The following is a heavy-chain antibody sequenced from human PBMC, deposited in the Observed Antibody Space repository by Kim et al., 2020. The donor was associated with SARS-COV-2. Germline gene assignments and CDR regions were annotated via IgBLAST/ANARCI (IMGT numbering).Heavy chain of an antibody. Sequence: GESLKISCKGSGYSFTSYWIGWVRQMPGKGLEWMGIIYPGDSDTRYSPSFQGQVTISADKSISTAYLQWSSLKASDTAMYYCARSTTQGPSIAAAGTAHYYYYGMDVWGQGTTVTVSS. CDR1: GYSFTSYW. D-gene: IGHD6-13*01. J-gene: IGHJ6*02. CDR2: IYPGDSDT. CDR3: ARSTTQGPSIAAAGTAHYYYYGMDV. V-gene: IGHV5-51*01.